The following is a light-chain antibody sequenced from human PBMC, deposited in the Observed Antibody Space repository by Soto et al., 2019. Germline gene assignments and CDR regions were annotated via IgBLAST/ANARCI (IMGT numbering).Light chain of an antibody. CDR2: DAS. Sequence: EIVVKHSAARLSLSRGERATVYCRASQSVSSYLAWYQQKPGQAPRLLIYDASNRATGIPARFSGSGSGTDFTLTISSLEPEDFAVYYCQQRSNWPPAFGQGTKVDIK. V-gene: IGKV3-11*01. CDR3: QQRSNWPPA. CDR1: QSVSSY. J-gene: IGKJ1*01.